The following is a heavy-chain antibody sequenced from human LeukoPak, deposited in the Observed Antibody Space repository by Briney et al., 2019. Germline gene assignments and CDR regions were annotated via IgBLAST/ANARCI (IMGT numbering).Heavy chain of an antibody. J-gene: IGHJ4*02. V-gene: IGHV4-34*01. D-gene: IGHD4-17*01. CDR1: GGAFSGYY. CDR2: INHSGST. Sequence: SETLSLTCAVHGGAFSGYYWSWIRQPPGKGLEWIGEINHSGSTNYNPSLKNRVTLSVDTSKNQFSLKLSSVSADDTPVYYTTRDLYGDYATDYWGQGPLVTVSS. CDR3: TRDLYGDYATDY.